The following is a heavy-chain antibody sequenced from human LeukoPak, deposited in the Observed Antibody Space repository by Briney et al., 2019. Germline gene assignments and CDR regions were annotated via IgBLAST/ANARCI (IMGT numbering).Heavy chain of an antibody. Sequence: SETLSLTCSVSAGSINSYYWNWIRRPPGKGLEWIGYIYYNGNTNYSPSLKSRFTMSVDTSKNLFSLKVSSVTAADTAVYYCARGRSNYYGMDVWGQGTTVTVSS. CDR2: IYYNGNT. J-gene: IGHJ6*02. D-gene: IGHD1-26*01. CDR1: AGSINSYY. CDR3: ARGRSNYYGMDV. V-gene: IGHV4-59*01.